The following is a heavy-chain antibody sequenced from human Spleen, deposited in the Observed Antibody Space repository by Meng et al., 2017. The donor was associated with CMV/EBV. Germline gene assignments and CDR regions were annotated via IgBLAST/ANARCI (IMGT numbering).Heavy chain of an antibody. J-gene: IGHJ4*02. V-gene: IGHV3-74*01. CDR3: GDFEAG. D-gene: IGHD3-3*01. CDR1: GFTFSSYA. Sequence: GESLKISCAASGFTFSSYAMSWVRQAPGKGLEWVSAIKNDGTFTAYADSVKGRFTVSRDNAKDTVYLQMNSLTVEDAAVYYCGDFEAGWGQGTLVTVSS. CDR2: IKNDGTFT.